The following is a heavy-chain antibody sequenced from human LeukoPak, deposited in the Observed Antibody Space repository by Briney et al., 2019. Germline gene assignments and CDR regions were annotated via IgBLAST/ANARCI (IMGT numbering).Heavy chain of an antibody. CDR1: GGSISSGDYY. CDR2: IYYSGST. J-gene: IGHJ5*02. D-gene: IGHD1-14*01. V-gene: IGHV4-30-4*01. CDR3: ARATGEVGWFDP. Sequence: SETLSLTCTVSGGSISSGDYYWSWIRQPPGKDLEWIGYIYYSGSTYYNPSLKSRVTISVDTSKNQFSLKLSSVTAADTAVYYRARATGEVGWFDPWGQGTLVTVSS.